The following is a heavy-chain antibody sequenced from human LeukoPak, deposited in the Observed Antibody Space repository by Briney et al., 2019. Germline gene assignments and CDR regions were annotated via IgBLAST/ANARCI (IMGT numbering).Heavy chain of an antibody. D-gene: IGHD4-17*01. J-gene: IGHJ4*02. Sequence: GGSLKLSCAASGFTFSNAWMSWVRQAPGKGLEWVSAISGSGGSTYYADSVKGRFTISRDNSKNTLYLQMNSLRAENTAVYYCAKVHYGETPLFDYWGQGTLVTVSS. CDR1: GFTFSNAW. CDR3: AKVHYGETPLFDY. CDR2: ISGSGGST. V-gene: IGHV3-23*01.